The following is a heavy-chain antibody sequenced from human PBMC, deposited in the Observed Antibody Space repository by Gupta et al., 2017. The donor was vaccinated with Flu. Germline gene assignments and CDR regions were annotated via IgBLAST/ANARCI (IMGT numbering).Heavy chain of an antibody. J-gene: IGHJ4*02. CDR2: ISWNSRNI. CDR3: VKDMTGDSDN. D-gene: IGHD7-27*01. V-gene: IGHV3-9*01. Sequence: HWVRQAPGKGLEWVSGISWNSRNIAYADSGKGRFTISRDNAKNSLYLQMNSLRAEDTAFYYCVKDMTGDSDNWGQGTRVTVSS.